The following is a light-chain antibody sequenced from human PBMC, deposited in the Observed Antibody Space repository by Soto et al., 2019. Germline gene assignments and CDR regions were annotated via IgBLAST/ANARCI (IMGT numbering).Light chain of an antibody. CDR2: KAS. J-gene: IGKJ1*01. CDR1: QSISSW. CDR3: QQCNSQPT. Sequence: DIQMTQSPSTLSASVGDRVTITCRASQSISSWLAWYQQKPGKAPKLLIYKASSLESGVPSRFSGSGSGTEFTLTISSLQPDDFATYYCQQCNSQPTFGQGTKVEIK. V-gene: IGKV1-5*03.